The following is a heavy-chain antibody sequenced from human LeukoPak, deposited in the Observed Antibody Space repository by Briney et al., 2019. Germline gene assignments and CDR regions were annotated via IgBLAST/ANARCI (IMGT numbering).Heavy chain of an antibody. CDR1: GYTFTGYY. V-gene: IGHV1-2*04. CDR3: ARARNGEHIDY. Sequence: GASVNVSCKASGYTFTGYYMHWVRQAPGQGLEWMGWINPNSGGTNYAQKFQGWVTMTRDTSISTAYMELSRLRSDDTAVYYCARARNGEHIDYWGQGTLVTVSS. D-gene: IGHD4-17*01. CDR2: INPNSGGT. J-gene: IGHJ4*02.